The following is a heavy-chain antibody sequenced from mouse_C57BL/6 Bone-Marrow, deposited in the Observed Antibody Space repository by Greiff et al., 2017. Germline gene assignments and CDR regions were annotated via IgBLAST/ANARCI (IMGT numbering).Heavy chain of an antibody. D-gene: IGHD2-4*01. J-gene: IGHJ3*01. CDR2: IDPENGDT. CDR1: GFNIKDDY. CDR3: TLYDYDRFAY. V-gene: IGHV14-4*01. Sequence: DVHLVESGAELVRPGASVKLSCTASGFNIKDDYMHWVKQRPEQGLEWIGWIDPENGDTEYASKFQGKATITADTSSNTAYLQLSSLTSEDTAVYYCTLYDYDRFAYWGQGTLVTVSA.